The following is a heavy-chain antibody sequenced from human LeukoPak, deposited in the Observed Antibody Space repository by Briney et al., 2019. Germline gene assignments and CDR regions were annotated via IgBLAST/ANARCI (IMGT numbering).Heavy chain of an antibody. CDR1: GLTFSSYA. CDR2: ISYDGSNK. D-gene: IGHD3-9*01. V-gene: IGHV3-30*04. CDR3: ARGREAHLRDVLRYFDY. J-gene: IGHJ4*02. Sequence: GGSLRLSCAASGLTFSSYAMHCVRQTPGKGLEWVAVISYDGSNKYYADSVKGRFTISRDNSKNTLYLQMNSLRAEDTAVYYCARGREAHLRDVLRYFDYWGQGTLVTVSS.